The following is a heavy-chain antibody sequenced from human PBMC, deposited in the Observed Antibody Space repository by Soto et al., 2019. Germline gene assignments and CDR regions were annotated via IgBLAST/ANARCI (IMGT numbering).Heavy chain of an antibody. D-gene: IGHD1-26*01. CDR3: ARGVGSRPPKY. CDR1: GGSISVYY. CDR2: IYASGSP. J-gene: IGHJ4*02. V-gene: IGHV4-59*01. Sequence: SETLSLTWTISGGSISVYYWSWIRQTPRQGLEWIGYIYASGSPYYNPSLRSRVSISTDTSKNQISLKLTSPTAADTAVYYCARGVGSRPPKYWGRGTLVTVSS.